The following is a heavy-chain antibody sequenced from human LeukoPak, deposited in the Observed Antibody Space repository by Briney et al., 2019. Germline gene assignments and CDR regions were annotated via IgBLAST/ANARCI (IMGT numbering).Heavy chain of an antibody. V-gene: IGHV1-2*02. CDR2: INPNSGGT. CDR1: GYTFTGYY. Sequence: GASVKVSCKASGYTFTGYYMHWVRQAPGQGLEWMGWINPNSGGTSYAQKFQGRLTMTRDTSTTTVYMELSSLRSEDTAIYYRAGEIGRRQLHLWGSVFDFWGQGTLVSVSS. D-gene: IGHD5-18*01. CDR3: AGEIGRRQLHLWGSVFDF. J-gene: IGHJ4*02.